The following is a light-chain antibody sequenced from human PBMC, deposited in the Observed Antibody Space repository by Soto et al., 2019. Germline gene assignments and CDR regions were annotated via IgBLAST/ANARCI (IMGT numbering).Light chain of an antibody. V-gene: IGKV1-39*01. CDR3: QQSYNIQALT. CDR2: GAA. J-gene: IGKJ4*01. Sequence: DIQMTQSPSSLSASVADRVAITCRASQNIRNYLNWYQQKPGKAPRVLIYGAASLQSGVPSRFSGSGSGTNFSLTINSLQPEDYATYYCQQSYNIQALTFGGGTKVDIK. CDR1: QNIRNY.